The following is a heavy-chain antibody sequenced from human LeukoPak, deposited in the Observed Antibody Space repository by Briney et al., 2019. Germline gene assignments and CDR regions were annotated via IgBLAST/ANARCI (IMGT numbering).Heavy chain of an antibody. CDR2: ISYDGSNK. Sequence: QTGGSLRLSCAASGFTFSSYGMHWVRQAPGKGLEWVAVISYDGSNKYYADSVKGRFTISRDNAKTSLNLQMNSLRAEDTAVYYCARYGGSSGNGAYYMDVWGKGTTVTVSS. D-gene: IGHD2-15*01. V-gene: IGHV3-30*03. CDR3: ARYGGSSGNGAYYMDV. J-gene: IGHJ6*03. CDR1: GFTFSSYG.